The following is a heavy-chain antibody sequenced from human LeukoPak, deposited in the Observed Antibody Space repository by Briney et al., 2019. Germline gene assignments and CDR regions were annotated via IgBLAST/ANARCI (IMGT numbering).Heavy chain of an antibody. V-gene: IGHV4-59*01. Sequence: SETLSLTCTVSGDSISSSYWNWIRQPPGKGLEWIGYIFYSGSTNYNPSLKSRVTISVDTSKNQFSLKLSSVTAADTAVYYCARSASYDRTGYSYVDYWGQGTLVTVSS. CDR3: ARSASYDRTGYSYVDY. CDR1: GDSISSSY. J-gene: IGHJ4*02. D-gene: IGHD3-22*01. CDR2: IFYSGST.